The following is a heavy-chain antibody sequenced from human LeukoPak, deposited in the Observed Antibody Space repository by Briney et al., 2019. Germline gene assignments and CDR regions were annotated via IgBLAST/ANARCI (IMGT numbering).Heavy chain of an antibody. J-gene: IGHJ4*02. CDR2: ISGSGGNT. CDR3: AREFGSGSYYFDY. V-gene: IGHV3-23*01. D-gene: IGHD3-10*01. Sequence: GGSLRLSCAASGFTFSSHAMSWVRQAPGKGLEWVSAISGSGGNTYDADSVKGRFTISRDNSKNTLYLQMNSLRAEDTAVYYCAREFGSGSYYFDYWGQGTLVTVSS. CDR1: GFTFSSHA.